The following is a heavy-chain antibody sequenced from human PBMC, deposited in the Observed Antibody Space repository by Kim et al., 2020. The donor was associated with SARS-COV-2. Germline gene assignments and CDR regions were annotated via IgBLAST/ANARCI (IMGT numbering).Heavy chain of an antibody. D-gene: IGHD2-2*01. CDR2: IHAGNGNT. CDR3: SRDHRSCSSTTCYGEAIDY. CDR1: GYTFTSYS. J-gene: IGHJ4*01. Sequence: ASVKVSCKASGYTFTSYSMHWVRQAPGQRLEWMGWIHAGNGNTKYSQKFQCRVTITRDTSASTAYMELSSLRSEDTAVYYCSRDHRSCSSTTCYGEAIDY. V-gene: IGHV1-3*01.